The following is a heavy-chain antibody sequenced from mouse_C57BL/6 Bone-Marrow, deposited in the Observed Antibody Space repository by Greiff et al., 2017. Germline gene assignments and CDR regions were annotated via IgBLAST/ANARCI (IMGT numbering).Heavy chain of an antibody. V-gene: IGHV14-4*01. J-gene: IGHJ1*03. CDR1: GFNIKDDY. Sequence: EVQLQQSGAELVRPGASVKLSCTASGFNIKDDYMHWVKQRPEQGLEWIGWIDPENGDTEYASKFQGKATITADTSSHTAYLQLSSLTSEDTAVYYCTTVYFDVWGTGTTVTVSS. CDR3: TTVYFDV. CDR2: IDPENGDT.